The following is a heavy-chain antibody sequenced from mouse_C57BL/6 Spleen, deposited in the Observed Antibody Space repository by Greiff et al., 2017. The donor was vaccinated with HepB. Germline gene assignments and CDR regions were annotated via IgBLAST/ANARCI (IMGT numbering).Heavy chain of an antibody. CDR3: GRRVYGNYAMDY. J-gene: IGHJ4*01. D-gene: IGHD1-1*02. CDR1: GFTFSDYA. CDR2: ISSGSSTI. Sequence: EVLLVESGGGLVKPGGSLKLSCAASGFTFSDYAMHWVRQAPEKGLEWVAYISSGSSTIYYADTVKGRFTISRDNAKNTLCLQMTSLRSEDTAMYYCGRRVYGNYAMDYWGQGTSVTVSS. V-gene: IGHV5-17*01.